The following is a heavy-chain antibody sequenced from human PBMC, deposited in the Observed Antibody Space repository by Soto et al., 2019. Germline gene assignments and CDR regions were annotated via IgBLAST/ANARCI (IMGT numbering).Heavy chain of an antibody. D-gene: IGHD5-18*01. CDR2: IYYSGSS. V-gene: IGHV4-59*01. J-gene: IGHJ4*02. Sequence: SQTLSLTCTVSAGSLSSYYWSWIRQPPGKGLEWIGYIYYSGSSNFNPTFKSRFTLSVDTSTTQFSLKLSGVNAADKAGYYCARGSKDTAMVLDYWGQGTLVTVSS. CDR1: AGSLSSYY. CDR3: ARGSKDTAMVLDY.